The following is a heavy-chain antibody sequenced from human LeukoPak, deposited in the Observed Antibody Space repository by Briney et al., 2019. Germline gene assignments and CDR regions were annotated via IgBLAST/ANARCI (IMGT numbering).Heavy chain of an antibody. CDR3: ARVYGYKGYFDY. D-gene: IGHD5-24*01. CDR2: INPNSGGT. CDR1: GYTFTGYY. J-gene: IGHJ4*02. Sequence: ASVKVSCKASGYTFTGYYMHWVRQAPGQGLEWMGWINPNSGGTNYAQKFQGRVTMTRDTSISTAYVELSRLRSDDTAVYYCARVYGYKGYFDYWGQGTLVTVSS. V-gene: IGHV1-2*02.